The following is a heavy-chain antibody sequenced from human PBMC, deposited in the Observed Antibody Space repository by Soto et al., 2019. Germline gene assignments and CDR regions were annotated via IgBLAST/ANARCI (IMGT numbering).Heavy chain of an antibody. V-gene: IGHV1-69*04. J-gene: IGHJ3*02. CDR1: GGTSSSYT. D-gene: IGHD2-2*01. Sequence: SVKVSCKASGGTSSSYTISWVRQAPGQGLEWMGRIIPILGIANYAQKFQGRVTITADKSTSTAYMELSSLRSEDTAVYYCARDGERGVPAATPGAFDIWGQGTMVNVSS. CDR3: ARDGERGVPAATPGAFDI. CDR2: IIPILGIA.